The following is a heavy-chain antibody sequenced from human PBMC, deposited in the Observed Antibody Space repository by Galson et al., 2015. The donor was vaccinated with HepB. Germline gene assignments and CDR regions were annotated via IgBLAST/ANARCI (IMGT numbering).Heavy chain of an antibody. V-gene: IGHV1-18*04. CDR2: ISGNNGNT. J-gene: IGHJ6*02. CDR1: GYTFTSYG. D-gene: IGHD3-3*01. Sequence: QSGAEVKKPGNSVKVSCKAAGYTFTSYGISWLRQAPGQGLEWMGWISGNNGNTKYAQKLQGRVTMTTDTFTSTAYMELRSLRSDDTAVYYCARDRRFLEAPGDYYYGMDVWGQGTTVTVSS. CDR3: ARDRRFLEAPGDYYYGMDV.